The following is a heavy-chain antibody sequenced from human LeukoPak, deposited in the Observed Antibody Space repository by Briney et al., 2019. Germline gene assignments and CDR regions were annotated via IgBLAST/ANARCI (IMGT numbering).Heavy chain of an antibody. V-gene: IGHV1-46*01. D-gene: IGHD3-22*01. J-gene: IGHJ5*02. CDR3: ARGQLTYGSSGYYVAGWFDP. Sequence: ASVKVSCKASGYTFTSYYMHWVRQAPGQGLEWMGIINPSGGSTSYAQKFQGRVTMTRDTSTSTVYMELSSLRSEDTAVYYCARGQLTYGSSGYYVAGWFDPWGQGTLVTVSS. CDR1: GYTFTSYY. CDR2: INPSGGST.